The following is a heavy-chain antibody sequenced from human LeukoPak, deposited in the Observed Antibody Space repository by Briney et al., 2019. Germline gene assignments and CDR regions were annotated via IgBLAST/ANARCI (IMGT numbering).Heavy chain of an antibody. CDR2: IYTTGST. J-gene: IGHJ4*02. CDR3: ARWAVVTANYFDY. V-gene: IGHV4-4*07. Sequence: SETLSLTCTVSGGSINSYYWSWIRQPAGKGLEWIGRIYTTGSTNYNPSLKSRVTMSVDTSKNQFSLKLSSVTAADTAVYYCARWAVVTANYFDYWGQGTLVTVSS. CDR1: GGSINSYY. D-gene: IGHD2-15*01.